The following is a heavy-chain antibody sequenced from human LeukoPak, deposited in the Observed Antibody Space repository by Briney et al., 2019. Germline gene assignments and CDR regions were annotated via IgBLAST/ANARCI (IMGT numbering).Heavy chain of an antibody. Sequence: GASVKVSCKASGYTLTRYFIHWVRQAPGQGLEWMGIINPNGGSTSYPQKFQGRVTMTRDTSTNTVYMELSSLKSEDTAVYYCARGGGAIFGVVIPPYYFDYWGQGTLVTVSS. V-gene: IGHV1-46*01. D-gene: IGHD3-3*01. J-gene: IGHJ4*02. CDR3: ARGGGAIFGVVIPPYYFDY. CDR2: INPNGGST. CDR1: GYTLTRYF.